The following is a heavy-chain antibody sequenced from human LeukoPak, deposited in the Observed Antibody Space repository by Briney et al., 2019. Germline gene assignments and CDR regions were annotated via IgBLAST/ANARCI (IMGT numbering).Heavy chain of an antibody. J-gene: IGHJ6*04. CDR1: GFTFSDYY. CDR3: GRDDEGIPGGV. Sequence: GGSLRLSCEASGFTFSDYYMSWIRQAPGKGLEWVSYISTSGSSIYYADSVKGRFTISRDNAKNSLYLQMNSLRADDTAVYYCGRDDEGIPGGVWGKGTTVTVSS. D-gene: IGHD2-21*01. V-gene: IGHV3-11*04. CDR2: ISTSGSSI.